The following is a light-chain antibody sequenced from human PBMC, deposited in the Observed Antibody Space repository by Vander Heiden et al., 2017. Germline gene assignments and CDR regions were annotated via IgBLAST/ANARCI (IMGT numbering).Light chain of an antibody. CDR1: QSVPSF. J-gene: IGKJ4*01. V-gene: IGKV3-11*01. CDR3: QHRCNRGPSLT. Sequence: EIVLTQSPATLSLSPGESATLSCRASQSVPSFVAWYQQRRCQPPRLLIYDTSNRATDGPARFSGSRSGADFTLTIMSLEPEDFAVNYCQHRCNRGPSLTFGGGTKVEVK. CDR2: DTS.